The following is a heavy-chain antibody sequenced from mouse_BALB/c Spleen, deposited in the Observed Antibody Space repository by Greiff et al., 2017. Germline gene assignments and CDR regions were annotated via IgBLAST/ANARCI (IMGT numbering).Heavy chain of an antibody. CDR3: ARVELYYYAMDY. D-gene: IGHD2-12*01. Sequence: EVKLMESGGGLVKPGGSLKLSCAASGFTFSSYAMSWVRQTPEKRLEWVASISSGGSTYYPDSVKGRFTISRDNARNILYLQMSSLRSEDTAMYYCARVELYYYAMDYWGQGTSVTVSS. J-gene: IGHJ4*01. CDR1: GFTFSSYA. V-gene: IGHV5-6-5*01. CDR2: ISSGGST.